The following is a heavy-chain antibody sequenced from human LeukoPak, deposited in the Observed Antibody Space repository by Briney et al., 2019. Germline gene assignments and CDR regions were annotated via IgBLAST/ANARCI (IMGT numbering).Heavy chain of an antibody. CDR1: GFTFSSYS. D-gene: IGHD1-1*01. CDR3: AKENEEYFDY. V-gene: IGHV3-48*04. Sequence: GGSLRLSCAASGFTFSSYSMNWVRQAPGKGLEWVSYIDTSSSTIYYADSVKGRFTISRDNAKNSLYLQMNSLRAEDTALYYCAKENEEYFDYWGQGTLVTVSS. CDR2: IDTSSSTI. J-gene: IGHJ4*02.